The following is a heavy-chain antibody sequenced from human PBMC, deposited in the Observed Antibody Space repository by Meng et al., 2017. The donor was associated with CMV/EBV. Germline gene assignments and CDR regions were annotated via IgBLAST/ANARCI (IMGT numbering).Heavy chain of an antibody. Sequence: GESLKISCAASGFTFSSHAMHWVRQAPGKGLEWVAVISYDGSNEYYADSVKGRFTISRDNSKNTLFLQMNNLRAEDTAVYYCARRGSSGSYYKGWFDSWGQGTLVTVYS. CDR2: ISYDGSNE. CDR3: ARRGSSGSYYKGWFDS. D-gene: IGHD3-10*01. V-gene: IGHV3-30*04. J-gene: IGHJ5*01. CDR1: GFTFSSHA.